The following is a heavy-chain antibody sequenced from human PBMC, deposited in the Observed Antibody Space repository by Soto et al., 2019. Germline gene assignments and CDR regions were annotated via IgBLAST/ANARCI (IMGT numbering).Heavy chain of an antibody. J-gene: IGHJ4*02. CDR1: GFTFSRSA. D-gene: IGHD3-22*01. CDR3: AKDCTDFYYDSSGYLDY. CDR2: ISYDGINI. Sequence: RLSCATSGFTFSRSAVHWVRQAPGKGLEWVALISYDGINIFYADSVKGRFTISRDNSKNTLYLQMNSLRAEDTAVYYCAKDCTDFYYDSSGYLDYWGQGTLVTVSS. V-gene: IGHV3-30-3*01.